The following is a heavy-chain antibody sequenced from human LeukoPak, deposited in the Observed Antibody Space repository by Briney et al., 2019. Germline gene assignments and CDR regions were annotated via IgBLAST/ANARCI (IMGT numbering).Heavy chain of an antibody. CDR1: GYTFTGYY. Sequence: ASVKVSCKASGYTFTGYYMHWVRQAPGQGLEWMGWINPNSGGTNYAQKFQGRVTMARDTSISAAYMELSRLRSDDTAVYYCARRVGSYSSGWNPNQAFDIWGQGTMVTVSS. V-gene: IGHV1-2*02. CDR2: INPNSGGT. D-gene: IGHD6-19*01. CDR3: ARRVGSYSSGWNPNQAFDI. J-gene: IGHJ3*02.